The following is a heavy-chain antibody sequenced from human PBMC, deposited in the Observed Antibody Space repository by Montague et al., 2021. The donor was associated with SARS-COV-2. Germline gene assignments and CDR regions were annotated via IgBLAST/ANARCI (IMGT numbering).Heavy chain of an antibody. CDR3: ERDRGIAQRIDT. J-gene: IGHJ3*02. Sequence: SETLSLTCSVSGASIKTFYWCRIRQPPGGGLEWIGYMFDGGSAIYNPSLKSRVTISLDTSKNQFSLSLTSVTAADTAVYYCERDRGIAQRIDTWGQGTNVIVTS. CDR1: GASIKTFY. D-gene: IGHD6-13*01. CDR2: MFDGGSA. V-gene: IGHV4-59*01.